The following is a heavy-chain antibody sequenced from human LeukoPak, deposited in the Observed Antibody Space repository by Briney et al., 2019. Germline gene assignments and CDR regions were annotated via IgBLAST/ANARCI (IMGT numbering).Heavy chain of an antibody. Sequence: GGSLRLSCAASGFTFSSYAMHWVRQAPGKGLEWVAVISYDGSNKYYADSVKGRFTISRDNSKNTLYLQMNSLRAEDTAVYYCARDWGDYGDYRWFDPWGQGTLVTVSS. CDR3: ARDWGDYGDYRWFDP. CDR2: ISYDGSNK. J-gene: IGHJ5*02. CDR1: GFTFSSYA. D-gene: IGHD4-17*01. V-gene: IGHV3-30-3*01.